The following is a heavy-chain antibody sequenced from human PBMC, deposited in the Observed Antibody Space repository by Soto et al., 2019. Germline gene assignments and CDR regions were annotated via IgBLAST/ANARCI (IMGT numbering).Heavy chain of an antibody. CDR3: AKEVWSGPMDV. CDR2: ISYDGSNT. V-gene: IGHV3-30*18. J-gene: IGHJ6*02. Sequence: QVQLVESGGGVVQPGRSLRLSCAASGFTFSSYGMHWVRQAPGKGLEWVSVISYDGSNTYYADSVKGRFTISRDNSKNPLYLQMNSLRAEDTAVYYCAKEVWSGPMDVWGQGTTVTVSS. D-gene: IGHD3-3*01. CDR1: GFTFSSYG.